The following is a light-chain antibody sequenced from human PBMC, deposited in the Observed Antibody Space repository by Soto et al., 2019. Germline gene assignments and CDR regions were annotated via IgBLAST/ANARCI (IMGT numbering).Light chain of an antibody. Sequence: EIVWTQSPGTLSLSPGERATLSCRASQSVSNNYLAWYKQKPGQAPRLLIYGASNRATGIPDRFSGSGSGTDSTLTISRLQPEDFAVYYCQHYGSSGTFGQGTKVDIK. CDR1: QSVSNNY. V-gene: IGKV3-20*01. CDR2: GAS. J-gene: IGKJ1*01. CDR3: QHYGSSGT.